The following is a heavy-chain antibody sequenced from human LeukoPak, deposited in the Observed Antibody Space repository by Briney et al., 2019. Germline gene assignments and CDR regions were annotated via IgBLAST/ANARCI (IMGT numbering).Heavy chain of an antibody. Sequence: NSSETLSLTCTVSGGSISSYYWSWIRQPPGKGLEWIGYIYYSGSTNYNPSLKSRVTISVDTSKNQFSLKLSSVTAADTAVYYCAGYTANFDYWGQGTLVTVSS. V-gene: IGHV4-59*01. D-gene: IGHD5-18*01. CDR1: GGSISSYY. CDR2: IYYSGST. J-gene: IGHJ4*02. CDR3: AGYTANFDY.